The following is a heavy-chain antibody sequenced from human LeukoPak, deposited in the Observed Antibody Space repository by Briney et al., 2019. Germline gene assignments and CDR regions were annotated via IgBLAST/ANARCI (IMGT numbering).Heavy chain of an antibody. D-gene: IGHD1-14*01. CDR2: INSDGSST. CDR3: ARDPQPPNRIRYWFDP. CDR1: GFTFSSYW. V-gene: IGHV3-74*01. J-gene: IGHJ5*02. Sequence: GGSLRLSCAASGFTFSSYWMHWVRQAPGKGLVWASRINSDGSSTSYADSVKGRFTISRDNAKNTLYLQMNSLRAEDTAVYYCARDPQPPNRIRYWFDPWGQGTLVTVSS.